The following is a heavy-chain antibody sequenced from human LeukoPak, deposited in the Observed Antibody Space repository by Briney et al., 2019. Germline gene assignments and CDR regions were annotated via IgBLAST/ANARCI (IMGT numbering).Heavy chain of an antibody. CDR1: GFTFSSYA. V-gene: IGHV3-23*01. D-gene: IGHD3-3*01. J-gene: IGHJ3*02. Sequence: GGSLRLSCAASGFTFSSYAMSWVRQAPGKGLEWVSAISGSGGSTYYADSVKGRFTISRDNSKNTLYLQMNSLRAEDTAVYYCARVGTRTYYDFWSGYPDAFDIWGQGTMVTVSS. CDR3: ARVGTRTYYDFWSGYPDAFDI. CDR2: ISGSGGST.